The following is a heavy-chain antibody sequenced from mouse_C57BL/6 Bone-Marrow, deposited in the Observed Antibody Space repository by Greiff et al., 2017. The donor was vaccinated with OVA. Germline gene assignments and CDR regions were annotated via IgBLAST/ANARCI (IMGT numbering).Heavy chain of an antibody. J-gene: IGHJ2*01. D-gene: IGHD1-1*01. Sequence: VQLQQPGAELVRPGSSVKLSCKASGYTFTSYWMHWVKQRPIQGLEWIGNIDPSDSETHYNQKFKDKATLTVDKSSSTAYMQLSSLTSEDSAVYYCARPHGSLPYFDYWGQGTTLTVSS. V-gene: IGHV1-52*01. CDR3: ARPHGSLPYFDY. CDR2: IDPSDSET. CDR1: GYTFTSYW.